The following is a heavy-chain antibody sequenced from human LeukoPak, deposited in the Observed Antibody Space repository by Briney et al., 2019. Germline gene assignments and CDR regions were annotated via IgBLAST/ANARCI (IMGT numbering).Heavy chain of an antibody. V-gene: IGHV4-34*01. CDR3: ARGVRGGYYYDSSGYHFDY. J-gene: IGHJ4*02. CDR1: GGSFSGYY. Sequence: SETLSLTCAVYGGSFSGYYWSWIRQPPGKGLEWIGEINHSGSTNYNPSLKSRVTISVDTSKNQFSLKLSSVTAADTAVYYCARGVRGGYYYDSSGYHFDYWGQGTLVTVSS. CDR2: INHSGST. D-gene: IGHD3-22*01.